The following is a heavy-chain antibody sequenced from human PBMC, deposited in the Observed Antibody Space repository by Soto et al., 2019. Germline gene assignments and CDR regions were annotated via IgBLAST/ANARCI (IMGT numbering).Heavy chain of an antibody. CDR1: GYTFTGYF. D-gene: IGHD4-17*01. CDR2: INPNSGGT. V-gene: IGHV1-2*02. CDR3: ASDYGDYDNWFDA. Sequence: QVQLVQSGAEVKKPGASVKVSCMASGYTFTGYFMHWVRQAPAQGLEWMGWINPNSGGTSYAQKVQGGVTMTRDTSISTAYMELTRLRSDDTAVYYCASDYGDYDNWFDAWGQGSVVTVSS. J-gene: IGHJ5*02.